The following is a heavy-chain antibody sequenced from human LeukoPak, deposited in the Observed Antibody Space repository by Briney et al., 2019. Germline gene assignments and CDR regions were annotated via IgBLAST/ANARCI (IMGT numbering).Heavy chain of an antibody. Sequence: PSETLSLTCTVSGGSISSSSYYWGWIRQPPGKGLEWIGSINFSGSTYYNPSLKRRLTISVDTSKNQFSLKLSSVTAADTAVYYCARHRSPRWLQYLCYFDYWGQGTLVTVSS. D-gene: IGHD5-24*01. CDR2: INFSGST. J-gene: IGHJ4*02. V-gene: IGHV4-39*01. CDR1: GGSISSSSYY. CDR3: ARHRSPRWLQYLCYFDY.